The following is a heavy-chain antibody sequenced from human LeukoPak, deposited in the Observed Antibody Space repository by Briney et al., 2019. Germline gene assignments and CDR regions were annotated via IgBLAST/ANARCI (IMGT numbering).Heavy chain of an antibody. CDR2: INHSGST. CDR1: GGSFSGYY. J-gene: IGHJ5*01. D-gene: IGHD5/OR15-5a*01. Sequence: PSETLSLACAVYGGSFSGYYWSCIRQPPGKGLEWIGEINHSGSTNYNPSLKSRVTISVDTSKNQFSLKLSSVTAADTAVYYCARGECLRSWFGSWGQGTLVTVSS. CDR3: ARGECLRSWFGS. V-gene: IGHV4-34*01.